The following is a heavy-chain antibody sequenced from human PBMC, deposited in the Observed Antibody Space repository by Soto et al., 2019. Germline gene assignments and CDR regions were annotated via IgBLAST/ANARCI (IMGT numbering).Heavy chain of an antibody. CDR2: IWYDGSNK. D-gene: IGHD3-22*01. CDR3: ARDLAYDSSGSDY. CDR1: GFTFSSYG. Sequence: VQLVESGGGLVQPGGSLRLSCAASGFTFSSYGMHWVRQAPGKGLEWVAVIWYDGSNKYYADSVKGRFTISRDNSKNTLYLQMNSLRAEDTAVYYCARDLAYDSSGSDYWGQGTLVTVSS. V-gene: IGHV3-33*01. J-gene: IGHJ4*02.